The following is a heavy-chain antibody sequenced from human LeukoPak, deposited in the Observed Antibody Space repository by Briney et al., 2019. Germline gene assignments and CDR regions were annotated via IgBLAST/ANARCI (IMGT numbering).Heavy chain of an antibody. Sequence: GGSLRLSCAASGFTFSTYWMHWVRQAPGKGLVWVSRINSDGSSTNYADSVKGRFTVSRDNSKNTLYLQMNSLRAEDTAVYYCARNSGYSSGWFLIHWGQGTLVTVSS. CDR2: INSDGSST. V-gene: IGHV3-74*01. CDR3: ARNSGYSSGWFLIH. D-gene: IGHD6-19*01. CDR1: GFTFSTYW. J-gene: IGHJ4*02.